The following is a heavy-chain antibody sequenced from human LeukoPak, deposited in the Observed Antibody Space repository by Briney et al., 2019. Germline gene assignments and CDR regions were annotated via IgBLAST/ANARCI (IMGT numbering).Heavy chain of an antibody. CDR1: GFTFGSYP. V-gene: IGHV3-30*04. CDR2: ISYDGSNK. Sequence: GASLRLSCAASGFTFGSYPIHWVRQAPGKGLEWVALISYDGSNKYYADSVKGRFNISRDNSKNTLYLQMSSLRAEDTAVYYCARARYGSGTFSFDNWGQGTLVTVSS. J-gene: IGHJ4*02. CDR3: ARARYGSGTFSFDN. D-gene: IGHD3-10*01.